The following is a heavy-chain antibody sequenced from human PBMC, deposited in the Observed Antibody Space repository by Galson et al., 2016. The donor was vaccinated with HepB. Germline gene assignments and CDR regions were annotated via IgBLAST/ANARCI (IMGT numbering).Heavy chain of an antibody. Sequence: SLRLSCAASGFTFSNYPMTWVRQAPGRRLDWVSSIDSGGGGRTYYADSVKGRFIISRDNSKTALYLQMNSLRAEDTAVYYCAKGGFRLLDTWGQGTLVTVSS. CDR1: GFTFSNYP. V-gene: IGHV3-23*01. CDR3: AKGGFRLLDT. CDR2: IDSGGGGRT. D-gene: IGHD3-10*01. J-gene: IGHJ5*02.